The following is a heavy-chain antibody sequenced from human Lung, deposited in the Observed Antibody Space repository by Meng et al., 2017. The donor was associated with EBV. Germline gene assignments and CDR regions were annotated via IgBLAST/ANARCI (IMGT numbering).Heavy chain of an antibody. CDR2: FNHSGHT. V-gene: IGHV4-34*02. Sequence: QARLQQWGAGLLKPSEPLSLRCAFSGGSFRGYYWSWIRQSPERGLEWIGEFNHSGHTNYNPSLKSRVTISVDTSKNQFSLNLTFVTAADTAVYYCARGGTSSAPFDYWGQGTLVTVSS. CDR3: ARGGTSSAPFDY. J-gene: IGHJ4*02. CDR1: GGSFRGYY. D-gene: IGHD2-2*01.